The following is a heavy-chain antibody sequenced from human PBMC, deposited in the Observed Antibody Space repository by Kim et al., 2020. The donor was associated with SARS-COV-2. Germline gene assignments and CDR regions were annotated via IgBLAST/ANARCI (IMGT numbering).Heavy chain of an antibody. J-gene: IGHJ3*01. CDR1: GFTFSSYW. D-gene: IGHD6-6*01. CDR2: IKEDGSEK. CDR3: ARDGPFSSDAFDV. V-gene: IGHV3-7*01. Sequence: GGSLRLSCVASGFTFSSYWMSWVRQAPGKGLEWLANIKEDGSEKFYVDSVKGRFTISRDSAKNSLYLQMNSLRAEDTAVYYCARDGPFSSDAFDVCGQGTLVTVSS.